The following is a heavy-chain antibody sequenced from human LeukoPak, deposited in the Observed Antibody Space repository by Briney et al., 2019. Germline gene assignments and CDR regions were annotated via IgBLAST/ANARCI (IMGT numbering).Heavy chain of an antibody. D-gene: IGHD5-24*01. CDR1: GGSISSYY. CDR2: IYYSGST. J-gene: IGHJ4*02. V-gene: IGHV4-59*08. Sequence: SETLSLTCTVSGGSISSYYWSWIRQPPGKGLEWSGYIYYSGSTNYNPSLKSRVTISVDTSKNQFSLKLSSVTAADTGVYYCARHSYQMATMNYFDYWGQGTLVTVSS. CDR3: ARHSYQMATMNYFDY.